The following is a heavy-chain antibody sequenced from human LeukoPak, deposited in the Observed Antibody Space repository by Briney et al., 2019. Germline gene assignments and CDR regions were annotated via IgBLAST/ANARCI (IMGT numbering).Heavy chain of an antibody. CDR1: GGSISSSSYY. CDR2: IYYSGSA. V-gene: IGHV4-39*07. D-gene: IGHD3-22*01. J-gene: IGHJ6*02. Sequence: NPSETLSLTCTVSGGSISSSSYYWGWIRQPPGKGLEWIGSIYYSGSAYYNPSLKSRVTISVDTSKNQFSLKLSSVTAADTAVYYCARAPYYYDSSGYYTFLYYGMDVWGQGTTVTVSS. CDR3: ARAPYYYDSSGYYTFLYYGMDV.